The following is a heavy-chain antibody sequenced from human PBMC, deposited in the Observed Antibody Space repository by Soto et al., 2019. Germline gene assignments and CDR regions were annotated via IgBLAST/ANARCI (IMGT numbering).Heavy chain of an antibody. CDR2: IYYSGST. CDR1: GGSISSYY. CDR3: ARHYTSDPFDY. Sequence: PSETLSLTCTVSGGSISSYYWSWIRQPPGKGLEWIGYIYYSGSTNYNPSLKSRVTISVDTSKNQFSLKLSFVTAADTAVYYCARHYTSDPFDYWGQGTLVTVSS. D-gene: IGHD3-3*01. J-gene: IGHJ4*01. V-gene: IGHV4-59*01.